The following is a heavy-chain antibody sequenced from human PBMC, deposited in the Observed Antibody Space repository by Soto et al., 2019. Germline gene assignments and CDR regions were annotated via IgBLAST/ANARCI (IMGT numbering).Heavy chain of an antibody. CDR1: GFTFSSYG. D-gene: IGHD2-15*01. V-gene: IGHV3-30*18. Sequence: PGGSLRLSCAASGFTFSSYGMHWVRQAPGKGLEWVAVISYDGSNKYYADSVKGRFTISRDNSKNTLYLQMNSLRAEDTAVYYCAKARTIAVSTSPFDYWGQGPLVTVSS. CDR2: ISYDGSNK. CDR3: AKARTIAVSTSPFDY. J-gene: IGHJ4*02.